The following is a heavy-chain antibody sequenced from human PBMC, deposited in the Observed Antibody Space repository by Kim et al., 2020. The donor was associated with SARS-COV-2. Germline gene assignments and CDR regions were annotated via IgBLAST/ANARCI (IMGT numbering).Heavy chain of an antibody. Sequence: GNTGKTQKVQGRVTMTRNTSISTAYMELSSLRSEDTAVYYCARGNWNYAYWGQGTLVTVSS. V-gene: IGHV1-8*01. D-gene: IGHD1-7*01. CDR2: GNT. CDR3: ARGNWNYAY. J-gene: IGHJ4*02.